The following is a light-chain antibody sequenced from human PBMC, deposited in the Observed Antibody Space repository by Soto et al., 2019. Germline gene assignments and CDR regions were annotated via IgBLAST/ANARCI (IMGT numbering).Light chain of an antibody. CDR2: DAS. CDR1: QSVNIN. V-gene: IGKV3-11*01. CDR3: QQRSNWPPIP. Sequence: EIVMTQSPGTLSVSPGERATLSCRASQSVNINLAWYQQKPGQAPRLLIYDASNRATGIPARFSGSGSGTDFTLTISSLEPEDFAVYYCQQRSNWPPIPFGQGTRLEIK. J-gene: IGKJ5*01.